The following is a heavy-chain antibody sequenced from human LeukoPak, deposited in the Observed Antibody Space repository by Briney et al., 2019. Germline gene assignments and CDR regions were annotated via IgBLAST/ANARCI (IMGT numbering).Heavy chain of an antibody. CDR2: IYYSGST. CDR1: GGSISSSSYY. CDR3: AGFYYYYYYMDV. V-gene: IGHV4-39*01. Sequence: SETLSLTCNVSGGSISSSSYYWGWTRQPPGKGLEWIGNIYYSGSTYYSPPLKSRVTISVDTSKNQFSLKLNSVTAADTALYYCAGFYYYYYYMDVWGRGTTVTVSS. J-gene: IGHJ6*03.